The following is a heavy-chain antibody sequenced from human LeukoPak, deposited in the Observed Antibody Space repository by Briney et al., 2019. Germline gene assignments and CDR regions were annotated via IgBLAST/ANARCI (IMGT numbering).Heavy chain of an antibody. J-gene: IGHJ6*03. CDR1: GFTFSGYT. V-gene: IGHV3-64*02. D-gene: IGHD3-3*01. CDR2: IISHGGST. CDR3: ARITMGATSANFYYYFLDA. Sequence: GGSLRLSCAASGFTFSGYTLHWVRQTPGKGLEYVSAIISHGGSTHYADSVKGRFTVSRDNSKNTLYLQMDSLRAEDMAVYYCARITMGATSANFYYYFLDAWGKGTTVTVSS.